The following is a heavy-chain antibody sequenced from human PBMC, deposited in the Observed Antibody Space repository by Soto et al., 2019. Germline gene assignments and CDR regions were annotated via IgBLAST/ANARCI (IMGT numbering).Heavy chain of an antibody. J-gene: IGHJ6*03. CDR2: IYYSGST. D-gene: IGHD1-1*01. Sequence: QLQLQESGPGLVKPSETLSLTCTVSGGSISSSSYYWGWIRQPPGKGLEWIGSIYYSGSTYYNPSLKSRVTISVDTSKNQFSLKLSSVTAADTAVYYCARIPVQLESGYYYYYYMDVWGKGTTVTVSS. CDR1: GGSISSSSYY. V-gene: IGHV4-39*01. CDR3: ARIPVQLESGYYYYYYMDV.